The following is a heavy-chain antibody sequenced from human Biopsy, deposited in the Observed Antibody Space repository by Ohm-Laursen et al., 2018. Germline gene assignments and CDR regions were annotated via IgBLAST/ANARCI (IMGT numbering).Heavy chain of an antibody. CDR1: GGSISDSTYH. Sequence: GTLSLTCPVSGGSISDSTYHWGWVRQAPGKGLEWVSSLHDRGVTYYADSAKGRFTISGDNSRNTLYLQMNGLRAEDTAVYFCQGGHLPPGQFYGVDAWGQGTTVTVSS. CDR3: QGGHLPPGQFYGVDA. J-gene: IGHJ6*02. V-gene: IGHV3-53*01. CDR2: LHDRGVT. D-gene: IGHD3-16*01.